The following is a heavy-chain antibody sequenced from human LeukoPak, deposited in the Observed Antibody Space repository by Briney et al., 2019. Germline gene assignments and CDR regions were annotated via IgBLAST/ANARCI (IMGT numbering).Heavy chain of an antibody. CDR2: ISYDGSNK. V-gene: IGHV3-33*06. CDR3: AKKGLLLGGHYFDY. J-gene: IGHJ4*02. Sequence: GRSLRLSCAASGFTFHNYDMHWVRQAPGKGLEWVALISYDGSNKYYTDSVRGRFTISRDNSKNTLYLQMNSLRAEDTAVYYCAKKGLLLGGHYFDYWGQGILVTVSS. D-gene: IGHD2-15*01. CDR1: GFTFHNYD.